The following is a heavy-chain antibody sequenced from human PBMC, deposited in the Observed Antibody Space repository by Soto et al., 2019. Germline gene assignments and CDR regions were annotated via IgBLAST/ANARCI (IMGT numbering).Heavy chain of an antibody. Sequence: EVQLLESGGGLVQPGGSLRLSCATSGFTFGSYDMSWVRQAPGKGLEWVSTFSGSGGNTYYADSVKGRFTISRDNSKNTVYLQMNSLRAEDTAVYYCAKDRRGGYCSGGRCYSPDYWGQGTLVTVSS. J-gene: IGHJ4*02. CDR1: GFTFGSYD. D-gene: IGHD2-15*01. CDR3: AKDRRGGYCSGGRCYSPDY. CDR2: FSGSGGNT. V-gene: IGHV3-23*01.